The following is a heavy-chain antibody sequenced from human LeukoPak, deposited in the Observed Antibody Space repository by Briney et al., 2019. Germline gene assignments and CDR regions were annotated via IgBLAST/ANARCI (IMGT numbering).Heavy chain of an antibody. CDR2: ISWNSGSI. V-gene: IGHV3-9*01. D-gene: IGHD6-13*01. CDR3: AKASGGAAAADFDY. J-gene: IGHJ4*02. Sequence: GGSLRLSCAASGFTFYDYAMHWVRHAPGKGLEWVSGISWNSGSIGYADSVKGRFTISRDNAKNSLYLQMNSLRAEDTALYYCAKASGGAAAADFDYWGQGTLVTVSS. CDR1: GFTFYDYA.